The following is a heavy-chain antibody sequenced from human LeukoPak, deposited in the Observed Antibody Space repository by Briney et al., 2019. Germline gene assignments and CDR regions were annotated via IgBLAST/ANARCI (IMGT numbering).Heavy chain of an antibody. CDR3: ARDLDYDFWSGYYMPSSTFYYGMDV. CDR1: GFTFSSYS. J-gene: IGHJ6*02. D-gene: IGHD3-3*01. V-gene: IGHV3-48*02. Sequence: GGSLRLSCAASGFTFSSYSMNWVRQAPGKGLEWVSYISSSSSTIYYADSVKGRFTISRDNAKNPLYLQMNSLRDEDTAVYYCARDLDYDFWSGYYMPSSTFYYGMDVWGQGTTVTVSS. CDR2: ISSSSSTI.